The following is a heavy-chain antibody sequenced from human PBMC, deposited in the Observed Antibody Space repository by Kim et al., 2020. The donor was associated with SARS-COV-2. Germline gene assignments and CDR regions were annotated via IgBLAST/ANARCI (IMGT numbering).Heavy chain of an antibody. Sequence: GGSLRLSCAASGLTFNNYWMTWVRQAPGKGLEWVANINQDGSEAYYVDSVKGRFTISRDNAENALHLQMKSLRAEDAAVYYCARVGYYYYYAMDVWGQG. J-gene: IGHJ6*02. V-gene: IGHV3-7*01. D-gene: IGHD3-16*01. CDR1: GLTFNNYW. CDR2: INQDGSEA. CDR3: ARVGYYYYYAMDV.